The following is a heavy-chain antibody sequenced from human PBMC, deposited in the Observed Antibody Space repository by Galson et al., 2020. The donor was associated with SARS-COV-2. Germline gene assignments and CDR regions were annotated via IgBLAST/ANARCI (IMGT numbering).Heavy chain of an antibody. CDR1: GGSFSGYY. V-gene: IGHV4-34*01. Sequence: SETLSLTCAVYGGSFSGYYWSWIRQPPGKGLEWIGEINHSGSTNYNPSLKSRVTISVDTSKNQFSLKLSSVTAADTAVYYCARGPTIFGVGPTRVCDYWGQGTLGTVSS. CDR2: INHSGST. J-gene: IGHJ4*02. CDR3: ARGPTIFGVGPTRVCDY. D-gene: IGHD3-3*01.